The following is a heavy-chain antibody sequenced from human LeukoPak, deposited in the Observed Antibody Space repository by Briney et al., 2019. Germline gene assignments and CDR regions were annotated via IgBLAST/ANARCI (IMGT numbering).Heavy chain of an antibody. J-gene: IGHJ4*02. V-gene: IGHV4-59*01. CDR3: ARDIAAAGYFDY. Sequence: SETLSLTCTVSGGSISSYYWSWIRQPPGKGLEWIGYIYYSGSTNYNPSLKSRVTISVDTSKNQFSLKLSSVTAADTAVYYCARDIAAAGYFDYGGQGTLVTVSS. D-gene: IGHD6-13*01. CDR1: GGSISSYY. CDR2: IYYSGST.